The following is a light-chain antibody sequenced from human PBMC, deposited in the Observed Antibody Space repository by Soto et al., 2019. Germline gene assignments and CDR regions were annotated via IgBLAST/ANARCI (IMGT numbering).Light chain of an antibody. CDR2: AAS. V-gene: IGKV1-27*01. J-gene: IGKJ1*01. Sequence: DIQMTQSPSSLSTSVGDRVTITCRASQAIGIYLAWYQQKPGKVPKLLIYAASTLQSGVPARFSGSGSGTDITITINSLPHEDVATYYYQKYSGPPPTFGQGTKVEIK. CDR3: QKYSGPPPT. CDR1: QAIGIY.